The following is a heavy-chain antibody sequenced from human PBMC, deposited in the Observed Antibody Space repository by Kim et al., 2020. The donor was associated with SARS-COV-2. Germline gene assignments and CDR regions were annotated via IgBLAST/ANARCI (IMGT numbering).Heavy chain of an antibody. CDR3: AIRGYSYGFGGRGGWYFDY. V-gene: IGHV4-39*01. CDR2: IYYSGST. D-gene: IGHD5-18*01. J-gene: IGHJ4*02. Sequence: SETLSLTCTVSGGSISSSSYYWGWIRQPPGKGLEWIGSIYYSGSTYYNPSLKSRVTISVDTSKNQFSLKLSSVTAADTAVYYCAIRGYSYGFGGRGGWYFDYWGQGTLVTVSS. CDR1: GGSISSSSYY.